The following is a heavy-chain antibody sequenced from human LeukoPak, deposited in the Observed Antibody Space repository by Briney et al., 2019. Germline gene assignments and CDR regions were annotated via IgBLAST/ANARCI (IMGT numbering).Heavy chain of an antibody. CDR2: IYYSGST. Sequence: SETLSLTCTVSGVSISSSSYYWGWLRQPPGKGLEWIGSIYYSGSTYYNPSLKSLVTISVDTSKNQFSLNLSSVTAADTAVYYCARLYYDSSGYYQICYFDYWGQGTLVTVSS. CDR1: GVSISSSSYY. J-gene: IGHJ4*02. V-gene: IGHV4-39*01. CDR3: ARLYYDSSGYYQICYFDY. D-gene: IGHD3-22*01.